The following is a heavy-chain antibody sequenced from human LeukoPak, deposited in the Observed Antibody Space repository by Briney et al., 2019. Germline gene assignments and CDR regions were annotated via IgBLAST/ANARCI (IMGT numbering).Heavy chain of an antibody. J-gene: IGHJ4*02. V-gene: IGHV3-9*01. D-gene: IGHD1-26*01. CDR2: ISWNSGSI. Sequence: GRSLRLSCAASGFTFDDYAMHWVRQAPGKGLEWVSGISWNSGSIGYADSVKGRFTTSRDNSKNTLFLQMNSLRAEDTAIYYCAKYGPQDSGSSHFDYWGQGALVTVSS. CDR1: GFTFDDYA. CDR3: AKYGPQDSGSSHFDY.